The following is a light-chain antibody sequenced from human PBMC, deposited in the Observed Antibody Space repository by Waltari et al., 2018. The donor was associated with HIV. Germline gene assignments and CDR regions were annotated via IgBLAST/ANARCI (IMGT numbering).Light chain of an antibody. CDR3: QSFDGITAV. J-gene: IGLJ3*02. CDR2: EDN. Sequence: NLMLTQPHSVSESPGKTVTISCTGSSGRIASNYVQWYQQRPGSAPTTVIFEDNQRSSGVPDRFSGSIDSSSSSASLTISRLKTEDEADYYCQSFDGITAVFGGGTKLTVL. CDR1: SGRIASNY. V-gene: IGLV6-57*02.